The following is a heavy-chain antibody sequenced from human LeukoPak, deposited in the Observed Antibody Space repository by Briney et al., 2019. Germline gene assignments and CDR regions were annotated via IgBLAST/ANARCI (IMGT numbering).Heavy chain of an antibody. CDR2: MSFIGST. J-gene: IGHJ3*02. D-gene: IGHD3-9*01. CDR1: GGSISSTTYY. V-gene: IGHV4-39*01. CDR3: ARHRRHYDILTGYYAGHFDI. Sequence: SETLSLTCSVSGGSISSTTYYWGWIRQPPGKGLEWIGSMSFIGSTYYNPSLKSRVTISVHMSKNRFSLKLSSVTAADTAVYYCARHRRHYDILTGYYAGHFDIWGQGTMVTVSS.